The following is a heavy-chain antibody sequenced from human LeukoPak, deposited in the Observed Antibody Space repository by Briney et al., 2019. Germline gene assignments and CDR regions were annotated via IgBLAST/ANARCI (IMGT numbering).Heavy chain of an antibody. CDR1: GFTFTNAW. Sequence: GGSLSLSCAASGFTFTNAWMNWVRQAPGKGLEWVGGIKTKTDGGTTDYAAPVKGRFTISRDDSRNTLYVQMNSLKTEDTAVYYCTTSPFYYDSGDSYYYFDYWGQGTLVTVSS. J-gene: IGHJ4*02. CDR3: TTSPFYYDSGDSYYYFDY. V-gene: IGHV3-15*01. D-gene: IGHD3-22*01. CDR2: IKTKTDGGTT.